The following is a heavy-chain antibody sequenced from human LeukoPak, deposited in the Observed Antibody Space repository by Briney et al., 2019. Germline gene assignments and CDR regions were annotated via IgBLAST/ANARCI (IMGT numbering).Heavy chain of an antibody. Sequence: GGSLRLSCAASGFTFSSYAMHWVRQAPGKGLEWVAVISYDGSNKYYADSVKGRFTISRDNSKNTLYLQMNSLRAEDTAVYYCAGETRSSARDIVVVVAATRRMGILDPWGQGTLVTVSS. V-gene: IGHV3-30-3*01. CDR3: AGETRSSARDIVVVVAATRRMGILDP. CDR1: GFTFSSYA. J-gene: IGHJ5*02. CDR2: ISYDGSNK. D-gene: IGHD2-15*01.